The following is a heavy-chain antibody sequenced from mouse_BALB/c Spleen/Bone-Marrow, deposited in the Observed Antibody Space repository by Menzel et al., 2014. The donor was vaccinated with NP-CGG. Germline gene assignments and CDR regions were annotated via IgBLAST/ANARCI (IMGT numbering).Heavy chain of an antibody. J-gene: IGHJ2*01. CDR1: GFTFSSYG. D-gene: IGHD2-1*01. V-gene: IGHV5-6-3*01. CDR3: ARGNYGNYGDYFDY. CDR2: INSNGGST. Sequence: EVQVVESGGGLVQPGGSLKLSCAASGFTFSSYGMSWVRQIPDKRLELVASINSNGGSTYYPDSVKGRFTISRDNAKNTLSLQMSSLKSEDTAMYYCARGNYGNYGDYFDYWGQGTTLTVSS.